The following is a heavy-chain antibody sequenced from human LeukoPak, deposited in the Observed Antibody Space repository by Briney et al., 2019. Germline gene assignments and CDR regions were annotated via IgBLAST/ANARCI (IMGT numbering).Heavy chain of an antibody. CDR3: ARDGSRIAVAGIPFDY. CDR2: MNPNSANT. CDR1: GYTFTSYD. D-gene: IGHD6-19*01. Sequence: ASVKVSCKASGYTFTSYDINWVRQAPGQGLEWMGWMNPNSANTGYAQKFQGRVTMTRDTSTSTVYMELSSLRSEDTAVYYCARDGSRIAVAGIPFDYWGQGTLVTVSS. J-gene: IGHJ4*02. V-gene: IGHV1-8*01.